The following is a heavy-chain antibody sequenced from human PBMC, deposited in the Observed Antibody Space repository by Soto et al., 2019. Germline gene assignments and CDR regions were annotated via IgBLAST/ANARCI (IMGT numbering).Heavy chain of an antibody. CDR2: IFSNNEK. V-gene: IGHV2-26*01. Sequence: QVTLKESGPVLVKPTETLTLTCTVSGFSLSNARMGVSWIRQPPGKALEWLAHIFSNNEKSYRTSLKSRLTNAKQNSKRQVLHTKTNKNPVNTDTDSCARIKPHEWLRGLDVWGQPTTVTVSS. CDR3: ARIKPHEWLRGLDV. CDR1: GFSLSNARMG. J-gene: IGHJ6*02. D-gene: IGHD5-12*01.